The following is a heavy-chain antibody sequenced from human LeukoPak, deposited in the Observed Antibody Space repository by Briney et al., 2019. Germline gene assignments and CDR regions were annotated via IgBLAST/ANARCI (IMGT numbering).Heavy chain of an antibody. CDR1: GFTFSSYG. V-gene: IGHV3-30*18. D-gene: IGHD2-2*01. CDR3: AKDRGACSSTSCYYFDY. CDR2: ISYDGSNK. J-gene: IGHJ4*02. Sequence: GGSLRLSCVASGFTFSSYGMHWGRQAPGKGLGWVAVISYDGSNKYYADSVKSRFTISRDNSKNTLYLQMNSLRAEDTAVYYCAKDRGACSSTSCYYFDYWGQGTLVTVSS.